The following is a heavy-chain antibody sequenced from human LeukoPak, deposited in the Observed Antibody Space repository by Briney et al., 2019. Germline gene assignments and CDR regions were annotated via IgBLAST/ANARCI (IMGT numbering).Heavy chain of an antibody. D-gene: IGHD1-20*01. J-gene: IGHJ4*02. Sequence: SETLSLTCTVSGGAISAYYWSWIRQPAGKGLEWLGRIYSSGDTNYDPSLKSRVTMSVDTSKNQFSLKLSSVTAADTAVYYCARGSDIPGTTSIFDSWGQGTLVTVSS. CDR2: IYSSGDT. CDR3: ARGSDIPGTTSIFDS. V-gene: IGHV4-4*07. CDR1: GGAISAYY.